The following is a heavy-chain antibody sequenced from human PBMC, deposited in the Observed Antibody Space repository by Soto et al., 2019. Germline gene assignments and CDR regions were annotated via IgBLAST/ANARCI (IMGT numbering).Heavy chain of an antibody. CDR3: ARHYSSAWSKVDY. D-gene: IGHD6-13*01. CDR2: IYYSGST. Sequence: PSETLSLTCTVSGDSMSSYYWSWIRQPPGKGLEWIGYIYYSGSTNYNPSLKSRVTISVDTSKNQFSLKLSSVTAADTAVYYCARHYSSAWSKVDYWGQGTLVTVSS. J-gene: IGHJ4*02. V-gene: IGHV4-59*01. CDR1: GDSMSSYY.